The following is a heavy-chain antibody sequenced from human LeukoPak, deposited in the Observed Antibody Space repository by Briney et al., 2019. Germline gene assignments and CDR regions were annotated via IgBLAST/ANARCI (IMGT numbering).Heavy chain of an antibody. CDR3: AKVEIQYQLLSWPGWFDP. J-gene: IGHJ5*02. CDR2: ISGSGGST. CDR1: GFTFSSYA. D-gene: IGHD2-2*01. V-gene: IGHV3-23*01. Sequence: SGGSLRLSCAASGFTFSSYAMSWVRQAPGKGLERVSAISGSGGSTYYADSVKGRFTISRDNSKNTLYLQMNSLRAEDTAVYYCAKVEIQYQLLSWPGWFDPWGQGTLVTVSS.